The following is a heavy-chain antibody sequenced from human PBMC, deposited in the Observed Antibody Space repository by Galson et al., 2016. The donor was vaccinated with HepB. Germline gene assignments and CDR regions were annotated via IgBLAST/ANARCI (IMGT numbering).Heavy chain of an antibody. CDR1: GFSFSTYW. CDR3: VRDSSWNYNY. CDR2: IRKDGDVR. Sequence: SLRLSCAASGFSFSTYWMSWVHQAPGKGLEWVANIRKDGDVRDYGASVRGRFTISRDNAMNSLYLQMDDLSPEDTAVYYCVRDSSWNYNYWGQGALVTVSS. J-gene: IGHJ4*02. V-gene: IGHV3-7*01. D-gene: IGHD1-7*01.